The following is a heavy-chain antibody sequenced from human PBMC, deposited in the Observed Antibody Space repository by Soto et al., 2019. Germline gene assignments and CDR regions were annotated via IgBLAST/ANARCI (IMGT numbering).Heavy chain of an antibody. CDR3: ARRGALYYYDCGAFDS. J-gene: IGHJ3*02. D-gene: IGHD3-22*01. CDR1: GGSFSSSSYY. Sequence: QLQLQESGPGLVKPSETLSLTCTVSGGSFSSSSYYWVWHPPPTGQGLEWLGSIYYSRSTYYNPSLKSRVPLPVDTSKHEFSLKLSSVTAADTAVYYCARRGALYYYDCGAFDSWGQATMVTVSS. V-gene: IGHV4-39*01. CDR2: IYYSRST.